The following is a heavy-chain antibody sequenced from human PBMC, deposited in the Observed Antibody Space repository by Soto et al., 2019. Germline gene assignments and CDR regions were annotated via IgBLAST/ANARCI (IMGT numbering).Heavy chain of an antibody. CDR1: GGTFSSYA. D-gene: IGHD2-21*01. CDR3: ARAIGDCYPAGFDY. CDR2: IIPIFGTA. V-gene: IGHV1-69*06. J-gene: IGHJ4*02. Sequence: QVQLVQSGGEVKKPGSSVKVSCKASGGTFSSYAISWVRQAPGQGLEWMGGIIPIFGTANYAQKFQGRVTMNTAKSTSKAYMELRSLRAEDTAVYYCARAIGDCYPAGFDYWGQGTLVTVSS.